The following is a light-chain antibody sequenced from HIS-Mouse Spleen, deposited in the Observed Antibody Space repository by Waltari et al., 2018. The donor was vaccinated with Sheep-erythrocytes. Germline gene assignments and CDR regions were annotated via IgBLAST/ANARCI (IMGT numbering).Light chain of an antibody. CDR3: SSYTSSSTLV. CDR1: SSDVGSYNL. CDR2: EGS. V-gene: IGLV2-14*02. J-gene: IGLJ1*01. Sequence: QSALTQPASVSGSPGQSITISCTGTSSDVGSYNLVSWYQQHPGKAPKLMIDEGSKRPSGVSNRFSGSKSGNTASLTISGLQAEDEADYYCSSYTSSSTLVFGTGTKVTVL.